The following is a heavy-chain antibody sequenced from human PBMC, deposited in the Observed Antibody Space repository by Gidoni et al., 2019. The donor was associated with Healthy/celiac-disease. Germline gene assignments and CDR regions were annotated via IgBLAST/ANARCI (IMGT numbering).Heavy chain of an antibody. J-gene: IGHJ3*02. V-gene: IGHV3-23*01. CDR2: IRGSGGST. Sequence: VLLLESEGGWVQPGGSLRLSGAASGFTFSSYAMSWVRQAQGKGPELVSAIRGSGGSTYYADSVKGRFTISRDNSKNTLYLQMNSLRAEDTAVYYCAKDGLVVVTARVDIWGQGTMVTVSS. CDR1: GFTFSSYA. D-gene: IGHD2-21*02. CDR3: AKDGLVVVTARVDI.